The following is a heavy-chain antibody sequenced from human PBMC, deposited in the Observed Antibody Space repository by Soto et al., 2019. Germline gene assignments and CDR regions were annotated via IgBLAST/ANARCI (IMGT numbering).Heavy chain of an antibody. D-gene: IGHD1-1*01. J-gene: IGHJ4*02. CDR2: IWYDGSNK. Sequence: QVQLVESGGGVVQPGRSLRLSCAASGFTFSSYGMHWVRQAPGKGLEWVAVIWYDGSNKYYADSVKGRFTISRDNSKNALYLQMNRLRAEDTAVYYCARDRDDATLFDYWGQGTLVTVSS. CDR3: ARDRDDATLFDY. CDR1: GFTFSSYG. V-gene: IGHV3-33*01.